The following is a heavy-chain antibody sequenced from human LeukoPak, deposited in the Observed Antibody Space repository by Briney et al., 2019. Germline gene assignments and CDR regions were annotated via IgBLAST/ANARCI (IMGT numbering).Heavy chain of an antibody. D-gene: IGHD2-2*01. CDR1: GFTFSSYG. J-gene: IGHJ4*02. Sequence: PGGSLRLSCAASGFTFSSYGMLWVRQAPAKGLEWVAVISYDGSNKYYADSVKGRFTISRDNSKNTLYLQMNSLRAEDTAVYYCAKDWSSRQPVVPAAVANWGQGTLVTVSS. V-gene: IGHV3-30*18. CDR3: AKDWSSRQPVVPAAVAN. CDR2: ISYDGSNK.